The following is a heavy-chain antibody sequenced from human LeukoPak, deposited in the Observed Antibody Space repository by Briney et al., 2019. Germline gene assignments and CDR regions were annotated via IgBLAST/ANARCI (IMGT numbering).Heavy chain of an antibody. Sequence: SETLSLTCTVSGGSISSSSYYWGWIRQPPGKGLEWIGSIYYSGSTYYNPSLKSRVTISVDTSKNQFSLKLSSVTAADTAVYYCAREKQWELFNDAFDIWGQGTMVTVSS. CDR1: GGSISSSSYY. CDR3: AREKQWELFNDAFDI. D-gene: IGHD1-26*01. J-gene: IGHJ3*02. CDR2: IYYSGST. V-gene: IGHV4-39*07.